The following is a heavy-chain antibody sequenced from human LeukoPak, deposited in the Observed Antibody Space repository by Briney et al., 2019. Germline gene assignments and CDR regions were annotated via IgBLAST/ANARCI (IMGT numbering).Heavy chain of an antibody. Sequence: GGSLRLSCAASGFTFSSYAMSWVRQAPGKGLEWVSAISGSGGSTYYADSVKGRFTISRDNSKNTLYLQMNSLRAEDTAVYYCARLRTRDNSYGSAGDYWGQGTLVTVSS. CDR2: ISGSGGST. J-gene: IGHJ4*02. D-gene: IGHD5-18*01. CDR3: ARLRTRDNSYGSAGDY. V-gene: IGHV3-23*01. CDR1: GFTFSSYA.